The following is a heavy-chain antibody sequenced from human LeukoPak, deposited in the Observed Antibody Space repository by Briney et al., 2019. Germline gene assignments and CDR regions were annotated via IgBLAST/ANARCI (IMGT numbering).Heavy chain of an antibody. J-gene: IGHJ4*02. CDR1: GGSFSGYY. Sequence: SETLSLTCAVYGGSFSGYYWSWIRQPPGKGLEWIGEINHSGSTNYNPSLKSRVTISVDTSKNQFSLKLSSVTAADTAVYYCARAQATVTRGPFDYWSQGTLVTVSS. D-gene: IGHD4-17*01. CDR3: ARAQATVTRGPFDY. CDR2: INHSGST. V-gene: IGHV4-34*01.